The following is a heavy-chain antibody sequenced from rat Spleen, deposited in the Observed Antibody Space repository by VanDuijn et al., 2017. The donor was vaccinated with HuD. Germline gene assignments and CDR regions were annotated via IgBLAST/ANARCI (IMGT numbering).Heavy chain of an antibody. J-gene: IGHJ2*01. CDR3: ARGKIYYHNSSPYEDYFDY. CDR2: ISYGDSSGHSST. V-gene: IGHV5-29*01. D-gene: IGHD1-12*03. CDR1: GFTFSDYG. Sequence: EVQLVESDGGLVQPGRSLKLSCAASGFTFSDYGMAWVRQAPTKGLEWVATISYGDSSGHSSTYYRDSVKGRFTISTDNAKSTLFLQMDSLTSEDTATYYCARGKIYYHNSSPYEDYFDYWGHGVMVTVSS.